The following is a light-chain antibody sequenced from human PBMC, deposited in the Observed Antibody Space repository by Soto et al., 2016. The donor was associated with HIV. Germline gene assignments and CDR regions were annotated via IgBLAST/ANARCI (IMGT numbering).Light chain of an antibody. V-gene: IGKV2-30*02. CDR1: QSLVRSNGNTY. Sequence: DVVMTQSPLSLPVTPGQTASISCRSSQSLVRSNGNTYLIWFQQRPGQSPRRLIDRVSNRESGVPDRFSGSGSGTDFTLKVSRVEADDVGVYYCMQHTHWSRSFGQGTKVEIK. CDR2: RVS. CDR3: MQHTHWSRS. J-gene: IGKJ1*01.